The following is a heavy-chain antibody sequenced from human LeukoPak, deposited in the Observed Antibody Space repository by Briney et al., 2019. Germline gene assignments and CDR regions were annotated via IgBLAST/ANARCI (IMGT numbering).Heavy chain of an antibody. CDR1: GGSISSYY. CDR3: AREVHSSGWGGYYYYYMDV. V-gene: IGHV4-59*01. D-gene: IGHD6-19*01. CDR2: IYYSGST. Sequence: SETLSLTCTVSGGSISSYYWSWIRQPPGTGRGWSGYIYYSGSTNYNPSLKSRVTISVDTSKNQFSLKLSSVTAADTAVYYCAREVHSSGWGGYYYYYMDVWGKGTTVTISS. J-gene: IGHJ6*03.